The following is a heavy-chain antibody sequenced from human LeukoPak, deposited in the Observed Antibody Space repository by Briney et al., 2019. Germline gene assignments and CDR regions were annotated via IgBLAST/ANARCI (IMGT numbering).Heavy chain of an antibody. CDR3: AKGSSSSRPYYFDS. Sequence: GGSLRLSCAPSGFTFTSYGTHWVRQAPRKGLEWVAFIRYDGSNKYYADSGKGRFTISRDNSKNTLYLQMNSLRAEDTAVYCCAKGSSSSRPYYFDSWGQGTLVTVSS. CDR1: GFTFTSYG. J-gene: IGHJ4*02. CDR2: IRYDGSNK. V-gene: IGHV3-30*02. D-gene: IGHD6-6*01.